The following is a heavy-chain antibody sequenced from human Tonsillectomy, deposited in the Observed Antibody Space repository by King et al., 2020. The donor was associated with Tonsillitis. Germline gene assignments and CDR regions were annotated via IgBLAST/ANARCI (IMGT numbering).Heavy chain of an antibody. D-gene: IGHD3-10*01. CDR1: GFSLSTSGVG. CDR3: AHSRELLWFGELRTWFDP. V-gene: IGHV2-5*01. Sequence: TLKESGPTLVKPTQTLTLTCTFSGFSLSTSGVGVGWIRQPPGKALEWLALIYWNDDNRYSPSLKSRLTITKDTSKNQVVLTMTNMDPVDTATYYCAHSRELLWFGELRTWFDPWGQGTLVTVSS. J-gene: IGHJ5*02. CDR2: IYWNDDN.